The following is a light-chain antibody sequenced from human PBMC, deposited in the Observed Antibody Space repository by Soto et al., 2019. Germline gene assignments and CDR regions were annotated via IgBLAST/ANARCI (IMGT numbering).Light chain of an antibody. CDR3: QQFSSYPLT. Sequence: DIQMTQSPSSMSASLGDRVTITCRASQGIDNWLAWYQQKPGKAPKLLIYVASNLQSGVPSRFSGSGSGTDFTLTISRLEPEDFAVYYCQQFSSYPLTFGGGTKVDIK. CDR1: QGIDNW. CDR2: VAS. J-gene: IGKJ4*01. V-gene: IGKV1D-16*01.